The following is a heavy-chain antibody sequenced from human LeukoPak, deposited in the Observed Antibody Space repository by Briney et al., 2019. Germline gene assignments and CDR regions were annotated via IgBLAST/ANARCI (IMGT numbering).Heavy chain of an antibody. Sequence: KPGGSLRLSCAASGFTFSSYSMNWVRQTPGKGLEWIGYIYHSGSTHYNPSLKSRVTISVDRSKNQFSLKLSSVTAADTAVYYCAREGSYPPYYFDYWGQGTLVTVSS. CDR3: AREGSYPPYYFDY. V-gene: IGHV4-59*01. CDR2: IYHSGST. D-gene: IGHD1-26*01. CDR1: GFTFSSYS. J-gene: IGHJ4*02.